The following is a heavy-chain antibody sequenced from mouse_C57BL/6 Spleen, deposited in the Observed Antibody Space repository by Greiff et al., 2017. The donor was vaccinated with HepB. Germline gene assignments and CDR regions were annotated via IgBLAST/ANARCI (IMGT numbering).Heavy chain of an antibody. V-gene: IGHV5-6*01. Sequence: EVQGVESGGDLVKPGGSLKLSCAASGFTFSSYGMSWVRQTPDKRLEWVATISSGGSYTYYPDSVKGRFTISRDNAKNTLYLQMSSLKSEDTAMYYCARGDGYYDWFAYWGQGTLVTVSA. CDR2: ISSGGSYT. J-gene: IGHJ3*01. CDR1: GFTFSSYG. D-gene: IGHD2-3*01. CDR3: ARGDGYYDWFAY.